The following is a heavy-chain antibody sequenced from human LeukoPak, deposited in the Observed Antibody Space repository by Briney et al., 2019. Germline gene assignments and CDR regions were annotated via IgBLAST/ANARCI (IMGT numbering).Heavy chain of an antibody. Sequence: GESLKISCKVSGYSFTSYWIVWVRQMPGKGLEWMGIIYPGDSDTRYSPSSQGQVTISADKSISTAYLQWSSLKASDTAMYYCARGYYYGSGQPEDAFDIWGQGTMVTVSS. CDR1: GYSFTSYW. V-gene: IGHV5-51*01. CDR2: IYPGDSDT. J-gene: IGHJ3*02. CDR3: ARGYYYGSGQPEDAFDI. D-gene: IGHD3-10*01.